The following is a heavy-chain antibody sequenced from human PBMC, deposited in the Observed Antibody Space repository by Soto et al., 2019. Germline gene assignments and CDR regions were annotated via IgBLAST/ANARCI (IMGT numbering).Heavy chain of an antibody. V-gene: IGHV1-69*01. CDR3: ARGGGGKLLHFDY. CDR2: IIPIFGTA. CDR1: GGTFSSYA. D-gene: IGHD1-26*01. J-gene: IGHJ4*02. Sequence: QVQLVQSGAEVKKPGSSVKVSCKASGGTFSSYAISWVRQAPGQGLEWMGGIIPIFGTANYAQKFQGRVTITADESTSKAGMEVGCLISGGPAVYYCARGGGGKLLHFDYWGQGTLVTVSS.